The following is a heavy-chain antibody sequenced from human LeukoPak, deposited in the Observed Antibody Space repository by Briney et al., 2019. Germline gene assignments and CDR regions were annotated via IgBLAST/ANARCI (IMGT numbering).Heavy chain of an antibody. CDR2: IYHSGST. D-gene: IGHD2-2*01. V-gene: IGHV4-30-2*01. Sequence: SETLSLTCTVSGGSISSGGYYWSWIRQPPGKGLEWIGYIYHSGSTYYNPSLKSRVTISVDRSKNQFSLKLSSVTAADTAVYYCARDLPAATGWFDPWGQGTLVTVSS. CDR3: ARDLPAATGWFDP. CDR1: GGSISSGGYY. J-gene: IGHJ5*02.